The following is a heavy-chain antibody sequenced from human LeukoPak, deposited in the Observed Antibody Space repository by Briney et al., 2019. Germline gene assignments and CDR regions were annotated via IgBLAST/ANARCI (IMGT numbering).Heavy chain of an antibody. V-gene: IGHV4-34*01. CDR3: ARSGRGITMARGVRFPFDY. CDR2: INHSGST. Sequence: SETLSLTCAVYGGSFSGYYWSWIRQPPGKGLEWIGEINHSGSTNYNPSLKSRVTISVDTSKNQFSLKLSSVAAADTAVYYCARSGRGITMARGVRFPFDYWGQGTLVTVSS. D-gene: IGHD3-10*01. J-gene: IGHJ4*02. CDR1: GGSFSGYY.